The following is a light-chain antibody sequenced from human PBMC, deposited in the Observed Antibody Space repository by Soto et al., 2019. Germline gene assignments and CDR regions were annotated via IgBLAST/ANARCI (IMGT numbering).Light chain of an antibody. Sequence: IVLTQSPGTLSFSPGERATLSCRASQNVYSNYLAWYQQKPGHAPRLLIYAAFVRATGIPDRFSGSGSGTDFTLTISGLEPEDFAVYYCQQYDSSPRTFGQGTKVDIK. J-gene: IGKJ1*01. CDR3: QQYDSSPRT. CDR1: QNVYSNY. V-gene: IGKV3-20*01. CDR2: AAF.